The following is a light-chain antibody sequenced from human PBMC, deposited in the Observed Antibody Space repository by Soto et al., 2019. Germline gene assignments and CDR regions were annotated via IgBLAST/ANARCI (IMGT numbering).Light chain of an antibody. V-gene: IGKV3-20*01. J-gene: IGKJ4*01. CDR2: GAS. Sequence: EIVLTQSPGTLSVSPGERVTLSCRASQSVSSRFLAWHQQKPGQAPRLVLYGASIRATGIPDRFSGSGSGTDFTLTINRLEHEDYAVYYCQQYGGSPPLTFGGGTKVEIK. CDR3: QQYGGSPPLT. CDR1: QSVSSRF.